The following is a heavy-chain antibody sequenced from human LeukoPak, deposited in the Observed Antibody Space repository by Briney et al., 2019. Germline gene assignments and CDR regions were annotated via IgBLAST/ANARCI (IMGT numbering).Heavy chain of an antibody. V-gene: IGHV1-2*02. J-gene: IGHJ4*02. Sequence: GASVKVSCKASGYTFTGYYMHWVRQAPGQGLEWMGWINPNSGGTNYAQKFQGRVTMTRDTSISTAYMELSRLRSDDTAVYYCARVDDSSGYYFGYWGREPWSPSPQ. CDR1: GYTFTGYY. CDR3: ARVDDSSGYYFGY. D-gene: IGHD3-22*01. CDR2: INPNSGGT.